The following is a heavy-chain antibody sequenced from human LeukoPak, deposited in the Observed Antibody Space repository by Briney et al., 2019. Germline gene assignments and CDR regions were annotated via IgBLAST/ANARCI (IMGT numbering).Heavy chain of an antibody. Sequence: SETLSLTCTVSGGSISSHYWSWIRQPPRKGLEWIGYIYYIGSTKYNPSLKSRVTMSVDTSKNQLSLKLSSVTAADTAVYYCARLYDSSGYTNWLDPWGQGTLVTVSS. V-gene: IGHV4-59*11. J-gene: IGHJ5*02. D-gene: IGHD3-22*01. CDR3: ARLYDSSGYTNWLDP. CDR2: IYYIGST. CDR1: GGSISSHY.